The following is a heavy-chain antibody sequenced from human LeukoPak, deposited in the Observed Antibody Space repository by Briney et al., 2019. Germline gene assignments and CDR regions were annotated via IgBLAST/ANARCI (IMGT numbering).Heavy chain of an antibody. J-gene: IGHJ4*02. D-gene: IGHD3-3*01. Sequence: GGSLRLSCTASGFTFRTHTMNWVRQAPGKGLEWVSCIRSSRSDISYADSVKGRFTISRDNAKNSLYLQMSRLGAEDTAVYYCARVSGGLEWADFDYWGEGALVTVSS. V-gene: IGHV3-21*01. CDR2: IRSSRSDI. CDR1: GFTFRTHT. CDR3: ARVSGGLEWADFDY.